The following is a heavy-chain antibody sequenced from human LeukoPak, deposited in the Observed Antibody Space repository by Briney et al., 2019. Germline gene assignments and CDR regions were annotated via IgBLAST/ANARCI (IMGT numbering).Heavy chain of an antibody. CDR2: INQDGSTR. Sequence: GGSLRLSCVASGFTFSNTWMAWVRQAPGKGLEWVASINQDGSTRQYADSVRGRFTISRDNAKNSLYLEMNSLRAEDTGLYHCARDMKGNLDYWGQGTLVTVSS. D-gene: IGHD3-16*01. CDR3: ARDMKGNLDY. CDR1: GFTFSNTW. V-gene: IGHV3-7*01. J-gene: IGHJ4*02.